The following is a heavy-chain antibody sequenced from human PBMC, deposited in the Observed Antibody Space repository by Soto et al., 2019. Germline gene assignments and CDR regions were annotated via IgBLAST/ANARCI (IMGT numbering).Heavy chain of an antibody. CDR3: AREVIADYFDY. CDR1: GFTFRNNG. Sequence: TGGSLRLSCAASGFTFRNNGMDWVRQTPGKGLEWVSGISGSGDYTYFADSVKGRFTISRDNSKNMLYLHMNNVRAEDTAVYFCAREVIADYFDYWGQGTLVTVSS. CDR2: ISGSGDYT. D-gene: IGHD6-13*01. V-gene: IGHV3-23*01. J-gene: IGHJ4*02.